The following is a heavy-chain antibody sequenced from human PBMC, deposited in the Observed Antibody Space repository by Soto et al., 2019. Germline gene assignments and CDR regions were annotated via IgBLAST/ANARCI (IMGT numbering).Heavy chain of an antibody. CDR2: IVPMFGTA. D-gene: IGHD6-13*01. V-gene: IGHV1-69*01. CDR1: GGTFADFI. J-gene: IGHJ6*02. CDR3: ARNGTYSTSLSQYSGMDV. Sequence: QVQLVQSGAEVKEPGSSVKVSCKASGGTFADFIMNWVRQTPGQGLEWMGGIVPMFGTATYAEKFKGRVRISATGSTSTAYMELTSLRSEDTAVYYCARNGTYSTSLSQYSGMDVWGQGTTVTVS.